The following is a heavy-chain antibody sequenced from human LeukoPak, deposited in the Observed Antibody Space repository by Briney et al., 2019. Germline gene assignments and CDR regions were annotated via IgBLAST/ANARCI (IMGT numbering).Heavy chain of an antibody. Sequence: PGGSLRLSCAASGFPSSSYTMSWVRQAPGKGLEWVSAISGGGGSTYYADSVKGRFTISRDTSKNTLYLQMNTLGAEDTALYYCAKAASGSSWTDAFHIWGQGTMVTVSS. D-gene: IGHD6-13*01. V-gene: IGHV3-23*01. J-gene: IGHJ3*02. CDR1: GFPSSSYT. CDR3: AKAASGSSWTDAFHI. CDR2: ISGGGGST.